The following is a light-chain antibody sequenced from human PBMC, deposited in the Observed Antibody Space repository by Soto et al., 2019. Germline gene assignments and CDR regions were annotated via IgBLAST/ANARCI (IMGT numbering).Light chain of an antibody. Sequence: EIVLTQSPGTLSWSPGERATLSCGASQSVSSSYLAWYKQKPGHAPRLLIYGASSRATGIPDRLSGSASGTEFTLTISRLAPEDSAVYYCQQYGSSWTFGQGTKVDIK. J-gene: IGKJ1*01. CDR2: GAS. CDR1: QSVSSSY. CDR3: QQYGSSWT. V-gene: IGKV3-20*01.